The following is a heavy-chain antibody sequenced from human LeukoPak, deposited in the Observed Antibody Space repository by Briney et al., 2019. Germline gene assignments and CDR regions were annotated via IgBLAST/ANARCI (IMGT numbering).Heavy chain of an antibody. CDR1: GYTFTSYG. Sequence: ASVKVSCKASGYTFTSYGISWVRQAPGQGLEWMGWISAYNGNTNYAQKLQGRVTMTTDTSTSTAYMELRSLRSDDMAVYYCARSDAVGDYYYYYMDVWGKGTTVTVSS. D-gene: IGHD3-16*01. J-gene: IGHJ6*03. CDR3: ARSDAVGDYYYYYMDV. V-gene: IGHV1-18*03. CDR2: ISAYNGNT.